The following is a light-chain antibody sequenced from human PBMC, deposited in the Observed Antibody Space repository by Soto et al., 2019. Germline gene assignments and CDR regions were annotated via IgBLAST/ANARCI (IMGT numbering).Light chain of an antibody. CDR1: SSDVGGYNY. CDR2: EVS. CDR3: SSYAGSNNLVV. Sequence: QSVLTQPPSASGSPGQSVTIYCTGTSSDVGGYNYVSWYQQHPGKAPKLMIYEVSKRPSGVPDRFSGSKSGHTASLTVSGLQAEDEADYYCSSYAGSNNLVVFGGGTKLTVL. V-gene: IGLV2-8*01. J-gene: IGLJ2*01.